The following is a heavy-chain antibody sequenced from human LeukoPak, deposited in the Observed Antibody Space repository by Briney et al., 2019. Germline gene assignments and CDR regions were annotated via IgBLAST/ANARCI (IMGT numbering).Heavy chain of an antibody. CDR2: TNLGDSET. CDR3: ARRPYSGSPNWFDP. D-gene: IGHD1-26*01. Sequence: GESLKISCKGSGYSFTSYWIGWVRQRPGEGLEWMGITNLGDSETHYTPSFQDQVTFSLDKSTNTAYLQWRTLKASDTAMYYCARRPYSGSPNWFDPWGRGTLVTVSS. V-gene: IGHV5-51*01. CDR1: GYSFTSYW. J-gene: IGHJ5*01.